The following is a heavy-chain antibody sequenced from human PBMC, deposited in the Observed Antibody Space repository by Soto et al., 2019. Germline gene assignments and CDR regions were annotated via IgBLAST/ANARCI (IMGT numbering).Heavy chain of an antibody. D-gene: IGHD2-8*01. CDR1: GFTFSSYD. CDR2: IGTAGDT. CDR3: ARGGILDCTNGVCYRAFDI. Sequence: GGSLRLSCAASGFTFSSYDMHWVRQATGKGLEWVSAIGTAGDTYYPGSLKGRFTISRENAKNSLYLQMNSLRAGDTAVYYCARGGILDCTNGVCYRAFDIWGQGTMVTVSS. J-gene: IGHJ3*02. V-gene: IGHV3-13*01.